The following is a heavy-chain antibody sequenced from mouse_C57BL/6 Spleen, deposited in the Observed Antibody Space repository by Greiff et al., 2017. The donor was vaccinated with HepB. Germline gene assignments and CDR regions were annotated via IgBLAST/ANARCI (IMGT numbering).Heavy chain of an antibody. CDR2: ISSGSSTI. CDR1: GFTFSDYG. D-gene: IGHD2-4*01. V-gene: IGHV5-17*01. Sequence: EVKLMESGGGLVKPGGSLKLSCAASGFTFSDYGMHWVRQAPEKGLEWVAYISSGSSTIYYADTVKGRFTISRDNAKNTLFLQMTSLRSEDTAMYYYARPDPHYDYDEFAYWGQGTLVTVSA. CDR3: ARPDPHYDYDEFAY. J-gene: IGHJ3*01.